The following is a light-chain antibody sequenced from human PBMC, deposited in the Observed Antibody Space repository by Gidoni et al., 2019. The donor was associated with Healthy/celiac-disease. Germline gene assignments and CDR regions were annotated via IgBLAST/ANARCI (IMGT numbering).Light chain of an antibody. Sequence: QTVVTQEPSFSVSPGGTITLTCGLSSGSVSTSYYPSWYQQTPGQAPRTLIYSTNTRSSGVPERFSGSSLGSKAALTITGAQADDESDYYCVLYMGSGTVVFGGGTKLTVL. CDR2: STN. CDR3: VLYMGSGTVV. J-gene: IGLJ2*01. CDR1: SGSVSTSYY. V-gene: IGLV8-61*01.